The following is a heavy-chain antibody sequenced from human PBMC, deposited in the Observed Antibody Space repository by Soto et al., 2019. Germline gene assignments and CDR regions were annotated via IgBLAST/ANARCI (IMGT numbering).Heavy chain of an antibody. D-gene: IGHD5-18*01. Sequence: PGGSLRLSCAASGFTFSDSYMSWIRQSPGKGMEWLSYVNSLGTYTKYADSVRGRFTISRDIAKNTLYLQVNSLRAEDAAVYYCARGGRYSYGHFDYWGQGTLVTVSS. V-gene: IGHV3-11*06. CDR2: VNSLGTYT. CDR1: GFTFSDSY. CDR3: ARGGRYSYGHFDY. J-gene: IGHJ4*02.